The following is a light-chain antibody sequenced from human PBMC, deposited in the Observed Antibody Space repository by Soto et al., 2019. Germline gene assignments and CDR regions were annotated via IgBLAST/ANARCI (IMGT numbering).Light chain of an antibody. CDR2: GAS. V-gene: IGKV3-15*01. J-gene: IGKJ2*01. Sequence: EIVMTQSPATLSVSPGERATLSGRASQSVSSNLAWSQQKPGQAPRLLLYGASTRATGIPARFSGSGSGTEFTLTISSLQSEDFAVYYCQQYNNWPYTFGQGTKLESK. CDR3: QQYNNWPYT. CDR1: QSVSSN.